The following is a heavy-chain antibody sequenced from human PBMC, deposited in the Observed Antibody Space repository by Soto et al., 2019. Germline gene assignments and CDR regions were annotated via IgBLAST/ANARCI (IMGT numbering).Heavy chain of an antibody. CDR3: ARDLNYYASAD. D-gene: IGHD1-7*01. CDR2: IWSDGSKQ. V-gene: IGHV3-33*01. J-gene: IGHJ4*02. Sequence: QVQLVESGGGVVQPGRSLTLSCVASGFTFSRYGMHWIRQAPGKGLEWVAVIWSDGSKQNYADSVKGRFTISRDDSKSPLYLQMNSLTAEDTAVYHCARDLNYYASADWGQGTLVTVSS. CDR1: GFTFSRYG.